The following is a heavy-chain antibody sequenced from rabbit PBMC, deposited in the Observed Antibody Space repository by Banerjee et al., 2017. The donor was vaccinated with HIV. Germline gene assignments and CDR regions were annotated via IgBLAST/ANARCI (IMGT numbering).Heavy chain of an antibody. Sequence: QSLEESGGDLVKPGASLTLTCTASGFDLSNYYYMCWVRQAPGKGLEWIACIWVRSVTTCYASWAKGRFTISKTSSTTVTLQMTSLTAADTATYFCARDLRYDDSFYFDLWGPGTLVTVS. V-gene: IGHV1S40*01. J-gene: IGHJ4*01. CDR2: IWVRSVTT. CDR3: ARDLRYDDSFYFDL. D-gene: IGHD2-1*01. CDR1: GFDLSNYYY.